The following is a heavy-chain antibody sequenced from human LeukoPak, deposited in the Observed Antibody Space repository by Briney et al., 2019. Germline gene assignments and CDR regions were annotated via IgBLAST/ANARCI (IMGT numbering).Heavy chain of an antibody. CDR3: ARRHGSGSYLRVSYYMDV. Sequence: GGSLRLSCAASGFTFSSYSMNWVRQAPGKGREWVSYISSSSSTIYYADSVKGRFTISRDNAKNSLYLQMNSLRAEDTAVYYCARRHGSGSYLRVSYYMDVWGKGTTVTVSS. D-gene: IGHD3-10*01. CDR2: ISSSSSTI. J-gene: IGHJ6*03. V-gene: IGHV3-48*01. CDR1: GFTFSSYS.